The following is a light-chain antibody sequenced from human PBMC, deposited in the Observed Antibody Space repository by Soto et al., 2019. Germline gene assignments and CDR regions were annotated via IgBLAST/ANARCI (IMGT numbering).Light chain of an antibody. V-gene: IGLV2-23*02. CDR1: STDVGQYNL. Sequence: QSALTQPTSVSGSPGQSITISCAGSSTDVGQYNLVSWYQQHPGEAPKVLIFEVTKRPSGLSSRFAGSKSGNTASLTISGLQAEDEADYYCCSYAGDSVFVFGTGTKLTVL. J-gene: IGLJ1*01. CDR3: CSYAGDSVFV. CDR2: EVT.